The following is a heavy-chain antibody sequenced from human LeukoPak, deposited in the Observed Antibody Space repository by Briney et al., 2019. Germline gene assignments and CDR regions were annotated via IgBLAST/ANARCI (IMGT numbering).Heavy chain of an antibody. V-gene: IGHV3-30*02. J-gene: IGHJ4*02. CDR3: ANHYFDY. Sequence: GGSLRLSCAVSGFTFSNYDMHWVRQAPGKGLEWVAVIRYDGSNTFYADSVKGRFTISRDISKNTLSLQMNGLRTEDTAVYHCANHYFDYWGQGTLVTVSS. CDR1: GFTFSNYD. CDR2: IRYDGSNT.